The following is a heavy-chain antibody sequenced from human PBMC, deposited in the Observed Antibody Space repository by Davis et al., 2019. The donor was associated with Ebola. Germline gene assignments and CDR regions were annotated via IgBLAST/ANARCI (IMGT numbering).Heavy chain of an antibody. CDR3: AREGRNGITIFGVVTTG. CDR2: IRSKANSYAT. V-gene: IGHV3-73*01. D-gene: IGHD3-3*01. J-gene: IGHJ4*02. CDR1: GFTFSDYY. Sequence: GESLKISCAASGFTFSDYYMSWLRQASGKGLEWVGRIRSKANSYATAYAASVKGRFTISRDDSKNTAYLKMNSLRAEDTGVYYCAREGRNGITIFGVVTTGGGRGTLVTVSS.